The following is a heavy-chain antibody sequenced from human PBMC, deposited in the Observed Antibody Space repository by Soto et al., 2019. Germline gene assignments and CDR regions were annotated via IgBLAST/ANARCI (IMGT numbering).Heavy chain of an antibody. J-gene: IGHJ6*02. Sequence: SETLSLTCTVSGGSISSYYWSWIRQPPGKGLEWIGYIYYSGSTNYNPSLKSRVTISVDTSKNQFSLKLSSVTAADTAVYYCARVGYSSSWYDYYYYGMDVWGQGTTVTVSS. CDR3: ARVGYSSSWYDYYYYGMDV. V-gene: IGHV4-59*01. D-gene: IGHD6-13*01. CDR2: IYYSGST. CDR1: GGSISSYY.